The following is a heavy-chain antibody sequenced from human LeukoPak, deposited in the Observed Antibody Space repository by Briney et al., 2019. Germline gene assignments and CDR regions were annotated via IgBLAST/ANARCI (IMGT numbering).Heavy chain of an antibody. CDR3: AKENSGVTIGGGIWFDP. Sequence: PGGSLRLSCAVSGFTFRTYGMHWVRQAPGKGVEWVTFIQNDGSRKDYAVSVKGRFAISRDNSKNTVFLQMNSLRADDTAVYYCAKENSGVTIGGGIWFDPWGQGTLVTVSS. V-gene: IGHV3-30*02. D-gene: IGHD2-15*01. CDR1: GFTFRTYG. CDR2: IQNDGSRK. J-gene: IGHJ5*02.